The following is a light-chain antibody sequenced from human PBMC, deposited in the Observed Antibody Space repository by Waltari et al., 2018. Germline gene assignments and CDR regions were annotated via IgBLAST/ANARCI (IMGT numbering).Light chain of an antibody. J-gene: IGKJ1*01. V-gene: IGKV3-20*01. CDR2: GAS. CDR3: QHYVSLPAT. CDR1: QSVSRT. Sequence: EIVLTQSPGNLFLSPGEGATLSCRASQSVSRTLAWYQQKPGQAPRLLIYGASRRATGIPDRFSGSGSGTDFSLTISRLEPDDSAVYFCQHYVSLPATFGQGTKVEIK.